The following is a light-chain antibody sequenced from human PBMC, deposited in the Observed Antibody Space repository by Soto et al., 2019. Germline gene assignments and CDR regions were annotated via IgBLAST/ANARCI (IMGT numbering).Light chain of an antibody. CDR1: QSVRSSF. CDR2: DVS. CDR3: QQYDNSVMYT. Sequence: EIVLPQSPCTLSLSPGARATLSCRASQSVRSSFFAWYQQKPGQAPRLLIYDVSVRATGIPDRLSGSGSGRDFTLTITSLEPEDFPVYYCQQYDNSVMYTFGQGTKLEIK. V-gene: IGKV3-20*01. J-gene: IGKJ2*01.